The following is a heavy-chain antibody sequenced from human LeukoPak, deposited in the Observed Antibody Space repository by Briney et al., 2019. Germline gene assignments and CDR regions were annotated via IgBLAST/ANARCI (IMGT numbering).Heavy chain of an antibody. CDR3: ARGGNYWPQWWFDP. D-gene: IGHD1-26*01. CDR2: IYHSGST. V-gene: IGHV4-38-2*02. Sequence: SETLSLTCSVSGYSITSGYFWGWIRQPPGKGLEWIGSIYHSGSTYYNPSLKSRVTISLDASKNQFSLELNSVTPADTAVYYCARGGNYWPQWWFDPWGRGTLVSVSS. CDR1: GYSITSGYF. J-gene: IGHJ5*02.